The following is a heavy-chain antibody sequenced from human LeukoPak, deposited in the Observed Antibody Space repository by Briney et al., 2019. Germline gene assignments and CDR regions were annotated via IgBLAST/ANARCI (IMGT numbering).Heavy chain of an antibody. D-gene: IGHD3-3*01. J-gene: IGHJ4*02. CDR2: INAGNGNT. CDR1: GYTFTSYA. Sequence: GASVKVSCKASGYTFTSYAMHWVRQAPGQRLEWMGWINAGNGNTKYSQKFQGRVTITRDTSASTAYMELSSLRSEDTAVYYCARVPGVVITFDYWGQGTLVTVSS. CDR3: ARVPGVVITFDY. V-gene: IGHV1-3*01.